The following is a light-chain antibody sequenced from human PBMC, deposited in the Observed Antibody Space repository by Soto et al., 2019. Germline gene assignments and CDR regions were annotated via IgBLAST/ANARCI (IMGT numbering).Light chain of an antibody. J-gene: IGLJ1*01. V-gene: IGLV2-11*01. CDR2: DVS. CDR3: CSYAGGYTYV. Sequence: QSALTQPRSVSGPPGQSVSISCSGTSSDVGTYNYVSWYQQHPGKAPKLMIYDVSKRPSGVPDRFSGSKSGNTASLTISGLQAEDEADYYCCSYAGGYTYVFGTGTKLTVL. CDR1: SSDVGTYNY.